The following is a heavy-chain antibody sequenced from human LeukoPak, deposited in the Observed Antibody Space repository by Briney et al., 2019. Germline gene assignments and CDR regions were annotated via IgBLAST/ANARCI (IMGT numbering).Heavy chain of an antibody. J-gene: IGHJ4*02. D-gene: IGHD3-3*01. CDR2: ISAYNGNT. CDR3: ARVGVVITIFGVVISEIDY. Sequence: ASVKVSCKASGYTFTSYGIGWVRQAPGQGLEWMGWISAYNGNTNYAQNLQGRATMTTDTSTSTAYMELRSLRSDDTAVYYCARVGVVITIFGVVISEIDYWGQGTLVTVSS. V-gene: IGHV1-18*01. CDR1: GYTFTSYG.